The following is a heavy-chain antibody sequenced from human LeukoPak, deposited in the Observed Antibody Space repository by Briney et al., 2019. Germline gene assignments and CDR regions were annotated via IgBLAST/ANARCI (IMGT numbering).Heavy chain of an antibody. Sequence: GGSLRLSCGAYGFTFSSYAMSWVRQAPGKGLEWVSAISGSGGSTYYADSVKGRFTISRDNSKNTLYLQMNSLRAEDTAVYYCAKEGPSDIVATYDAFDIWGQGTMVTVSS. CDR3: AKEGPSDIVATYDAFDI. J-gene: IGHJ3*02. D-gene: IGHD5-12*01. CDR2: ISGSGGST. CDR1: GFTFSSYA. V-gene: IGHV3-23*01.